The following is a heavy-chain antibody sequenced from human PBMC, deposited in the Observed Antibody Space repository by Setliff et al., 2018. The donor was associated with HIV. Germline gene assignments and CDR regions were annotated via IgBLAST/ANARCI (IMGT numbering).Heavy chain of an antibody. D-gene: IGHD6-19*01. CDR2: ISSSGST. Sequence: TLSLTCTVSGGSIRRGSYYWNWIRQPVGEGLEWIGHISSSGSTNYNPSLKNRVSLSLDTSKNQFSLKLRSVFAADTAVYYCVRDPGYSSGWSGTTFDYWGLGTLVTVSS. CDR1: GGSIRRGSYY. CDR3: VRDPGYSSGWSGTTFDY. V-gene: IGHV4-61*09. J-gene: IGHJ4*02.